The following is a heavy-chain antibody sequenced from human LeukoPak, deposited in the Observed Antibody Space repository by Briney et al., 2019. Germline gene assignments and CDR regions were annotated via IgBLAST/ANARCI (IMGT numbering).Heavy chain of an antibody. CDR1: GFTFRDYY. J-gene: IGHJ4*02. D-gene: IGHD1-26*01. CDR2: ISSSVTTV. Sequence: GGSLRLSCAASGFTFRDYYMAWIRQAPGKGLEWVSHISSSVTTVYYADSVRGRFTLSRDNAKNSVSLQMNSLRAEDTAVYYCARDKRKGIVGSSKSYFDYWGQGTLVTVSS. V-gene: IGHV3-11*04. CDR3: ARDKRKGIVGSSKSYFDY.